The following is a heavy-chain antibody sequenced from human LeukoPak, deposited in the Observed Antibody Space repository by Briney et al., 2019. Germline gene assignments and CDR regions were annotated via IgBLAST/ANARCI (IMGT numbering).Heavy chain of an antibody. CDR3: VSLGYSSSSVRY. V-gene: IGHV3-23*01. CDR2: ISSSGGST. J-gene: IGHJ4*02. Sequence: GGSLRLSCAASGFTFSSYGMSWVRQAPGKGLEWVSAISSSGGSTYYADSVKGRFTISRDNSKNTLYLQMNSLRAEDTAVYFCVSLGYSSSSVRYWGQGTLVTVSS. D-gene: IGHD6-6*01. CDR1: GFTFSSYG.